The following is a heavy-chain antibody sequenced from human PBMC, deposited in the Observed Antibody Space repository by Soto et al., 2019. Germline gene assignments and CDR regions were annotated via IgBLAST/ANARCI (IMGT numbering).Heavy chain of an antibody. CDR2: INPNSGGT. Sequence: ASVKVSCKAAGYTFTGYYMHWVRQAPGQGLEWMGWINPNSGGTNYAQKFQGRVTMTRDTSISTAYMELSRLRSDDTAVYYCARVQRYSSSPQTYYYGTDVWGQGTTVTV. CDR3: ARVQRYSSSPQTYYYGTDV. D-gene: IGHD6-6*01. J-gene: IGHJ6*02. CDR1: GYTFTGYY. V-gene: IGHV1-2*02.